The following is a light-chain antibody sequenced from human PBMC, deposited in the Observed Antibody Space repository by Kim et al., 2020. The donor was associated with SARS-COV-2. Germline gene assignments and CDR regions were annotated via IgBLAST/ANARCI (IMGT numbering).Light chain of an antibody. CDR3: NSRDSNDNVV. V-gene: IGLV3-19*01. J-gene: IGLJ2*01. CDR1: SRISYY. Sequence: AWGQTVRITCQGDSRISYYATWYQQKPGQAPILVIYGKNNRPSGIPDRFSGSSSGNTASMTITGTQAGDEADYYCNSRDSNDNVVFGGGTQLTVL. CDR2: GKN.